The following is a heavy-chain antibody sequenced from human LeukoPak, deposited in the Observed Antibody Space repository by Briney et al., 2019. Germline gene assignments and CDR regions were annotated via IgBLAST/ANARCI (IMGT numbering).Heavy chain of an antibody. CDR1: GFTFSIHG. Sequence: PGGSLRLSCAASGFTFSIHGMNWFRQTPGKGLEWVSYIINSGGTIYYADSVQGRFTISRDNAKNSLYLQMNSLRDDDTAVYYCARVGRGLYSMDVWGQGTTVTASS. J-gene: IGHJ6*02. V-gene: IGHV3-48*02. CDR3: ARVGRGLYSMDV. CDR2: IINSGGTI. D-gene: IGHD3-10*01.